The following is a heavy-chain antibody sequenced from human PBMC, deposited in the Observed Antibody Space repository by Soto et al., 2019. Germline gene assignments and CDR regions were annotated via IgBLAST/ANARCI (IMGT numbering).Heavy chain of an antibody. CDR1: GGTFSSYA. CDR2: IIPIFGTA. V-gene: IGHV1-69*01. D-gene: IGHD1-1*01. CDR3: ARDKWETGEAAFDI. Sequence: VSCKASGGTFSSYAISWVRQAPGQGLEWMGGIIPIFGTANYAQKFQGRVTITADESTSTAYMELSSLRSEDTAVYYCARDKWETGEAAFDIWGPGTMVTVSS. J-gene: IGHJ3*02.